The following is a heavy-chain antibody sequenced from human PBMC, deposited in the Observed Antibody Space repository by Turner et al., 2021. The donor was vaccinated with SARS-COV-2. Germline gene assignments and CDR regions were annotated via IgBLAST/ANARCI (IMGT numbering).Heavy chain of an antibody. V-gene: IGHV3-23*01. Sequence: EVQLLDSGGGLVQPVGSLILSFVSSRIPFSSFAMPWVREAPGRGLGWGSTIGNSGTTKNYEDSVKGRFTISRDNSKKTHKLQRSSMRADETAVYFCAKAASLNGEKWEKYLGHWGQGTLVTVSS. CDR3: AKAASLNGEKWEKYLGH. CDR1: RIPFSSFA. D-gene: IGHD1-26*01. CDR2: IGNSGTTK. J-gene: IGHJ4*02.